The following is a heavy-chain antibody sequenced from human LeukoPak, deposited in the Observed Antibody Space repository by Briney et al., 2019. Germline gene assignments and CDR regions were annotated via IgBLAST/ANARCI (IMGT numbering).Heavy chain of an antibody. CDR2: ISYDGSNK. CDR3: ASLEDYFDY. Sequence: PGGSLRLSCAASGFTFSSYATHWVRQAPGKGLEWVAVISYDGSNKYYADSVKGRFTISRDNSKNTLYLQMNSLRAEDTAVYHCASLEDYFDYWGQGTLVTVSS. J-gene: IGHJ4*02. CDR1: GFTFSSYA. V-gene: IGHV3-30*04.